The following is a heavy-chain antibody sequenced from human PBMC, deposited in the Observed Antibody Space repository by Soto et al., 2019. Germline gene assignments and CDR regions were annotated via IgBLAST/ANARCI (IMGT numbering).Heavy chain of an antibody. CDR1: GGSMSRGGQS. J-gene: IGHJ4*02. V-gene: IGHV4-30-2*01. CDR2: IYYTGST. D-gene: IGHD6-13*01. CDR3: ARYRREAVAGYTLDN. Sequence: PSETLSLTCAVSGGSMSRGGQSWSWIRQPPGKGLEWLGFIYYTGSTYYNPSLKSRVTISEDTSKSQFSLKVNSMTAADTAVYYCARYRREAVAGYTLDNWGQGILVTVSS.